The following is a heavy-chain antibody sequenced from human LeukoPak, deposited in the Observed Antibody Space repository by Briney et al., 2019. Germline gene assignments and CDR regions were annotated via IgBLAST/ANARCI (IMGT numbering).Heavy chain of an antibody. J-gene: IGHJ4*02. CDR1: GFTFSSYW. V-gene: IGHV3-7*01. CDR3: ARAWSYLTLDY. Sequence: GGSLRLSCAASGFTFSSYWMSWVRQAPGKGLEWVATIKQDGSEKYSVDSVKGRFTISRDNAKNSLYLHMNSLRVEDTAVYYCARAWSYLTLDYWGKGTLVTVSS. D-gene: IGHD1-26*01. CDR2: IKQDGSEK.